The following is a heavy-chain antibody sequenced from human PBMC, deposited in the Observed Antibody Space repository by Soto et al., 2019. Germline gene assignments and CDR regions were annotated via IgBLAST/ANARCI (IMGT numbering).Heavy chain of an antibody. CDR2: VYYSGST. CDR1: GGSMSSYY. V-gene: IGHV4-59*01. D-gene: IGHD1-26*01. CDR3: ARVRGGSDYEGFDY. J-gene: IGHJ4*02. Sequence: QVQLQESGPGLVKPSETLSLTCTVSGGSMSSYYWSWIRQPPGKGLEWIGYVYYSGSTKYNPSLKSRVTISVDTSRNQCSLKLSSVTAAGTAVYYCARVRGGSDYEGFDYWGQGTLVTVSS.